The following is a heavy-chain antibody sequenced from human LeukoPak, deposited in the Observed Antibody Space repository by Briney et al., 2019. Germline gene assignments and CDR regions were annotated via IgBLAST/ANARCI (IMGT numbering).Heavy chain of an antibody. Sequence: ASVKVSCKASGYTFTSYDINWVRQATGQGLEWMGWMNPNSGNTGYAQKFQGRVTITRNTSISTAYMELSSLRSEDTAVYYCARDFSTYYDSSSFYGDSCFDYWGQGILVTVSS. CDR2: MNPNSGNT. CDR1: GYTFTSYD. V-gene: IGHV1-8*03. CDR3: ARDFSTYYDSSSFYGDSCFDY. D-gene: IGHD3-22*01. J-gene: IGHJ4*02.